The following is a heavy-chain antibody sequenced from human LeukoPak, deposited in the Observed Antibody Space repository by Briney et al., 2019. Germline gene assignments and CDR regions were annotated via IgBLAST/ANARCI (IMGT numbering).Heavy chain of an antibody. CDR2: IKHDGSEK. D-gene: IGHD3-9*01. Sequence: PGGSLRLSCAASGFTFSNYWMSWVRQAPGKGLEWVANIKHDGSEKYYVDSVKGRFTISRDNAKNSLYLQMKSLRAEDTAVYYCATDQRYAFDYWGQGILVTVSS. CDR3: ATDQRYAFDY. V-gene: IGHV3-7*04. CDR1: GFTFSNYW. J-gene: IGHJ4*02.